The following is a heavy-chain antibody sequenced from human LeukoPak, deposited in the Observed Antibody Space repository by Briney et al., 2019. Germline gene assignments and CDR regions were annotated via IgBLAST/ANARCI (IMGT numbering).Heavy chain of an antibody. J-gene: IGHJ4*02. CDR1: GFTFSSYS. CDR2: ISSSSSYI. D-gene: IGHD3-9*01. CDR3: ARDRKGASYYDILTGCNDC. V-gene: IGHV3-21*01. Sequence: GGSLRLSCAASGFTFSSYSMNWVRQAPGKGLEWVSSISSSSSYIYYADSVKGRFTISRDNAKNSLYLQMNSLRAEDTAVYYCARDRKGASYYDILTGCNDCWGQGTLVTVSS.